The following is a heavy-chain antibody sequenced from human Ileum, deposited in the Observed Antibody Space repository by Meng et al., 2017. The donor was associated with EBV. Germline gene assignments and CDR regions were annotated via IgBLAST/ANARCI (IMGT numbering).Heavy chain of an antibody. CDR3: SNLPYTY. CDR2: ITASGGTS. CDR1: GFNFNIYA. D-gene: IGHD2-2*01. Sequence: QLVESGGGLVQPGGSLILSCAASGFNFNIYAINWVRQAPGRGLEWVSGITASGGTSYYADSVKGRFSISRDNSANTVYLQMNSLRAEDTAVYFCSNLPYTYWGQGTLVTVSS. V-gene: IGHV3-23*04. J-gene: IGHJ4*02.